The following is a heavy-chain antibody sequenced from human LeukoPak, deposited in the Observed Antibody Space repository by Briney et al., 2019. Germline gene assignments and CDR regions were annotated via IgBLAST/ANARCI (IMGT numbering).Heavy chain of an antibody. Sequence: SVKVSCKASGGTFSSYAISWVRQTPGQGLEWMGRIIPILGIANYAQKFQGRVTITADKSTSTAYMELSSLRSEDTAVYYCARDGNSGAFDIWGQGTMVTVSS. CDR3: ARDGNSGAFDI. CDR2: IIPILGIA. CDR1: GGTFSSYA. V-gene: IGHV1-69*04. J-gene: IGHJ3*02. D-gene: IGHD1-26*01.